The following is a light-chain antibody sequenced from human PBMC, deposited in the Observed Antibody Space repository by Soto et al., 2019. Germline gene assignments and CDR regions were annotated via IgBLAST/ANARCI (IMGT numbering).Light chain of an antibody. V-gene: IGLV1-47*01. J-gene: IGLJ3*02. Sequence: QSLLTQPPSASGTPGQRVTISCSGSSSNIGSNYLYWYQQFPGTAPKLLIYKNNQRPSRVPDRFSGSKSGTSASLAISGLRPEDEADYYCAAWDDSLSGWVFAGGTKLTVL. CDR2: KNN. CDR3: AAWDDSLSGWV. CDR1: SSNIGSNY.